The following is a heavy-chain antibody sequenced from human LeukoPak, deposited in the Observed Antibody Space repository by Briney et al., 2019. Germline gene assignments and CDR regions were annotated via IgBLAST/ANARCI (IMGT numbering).Heavy chain of an antibody. Sequence: SETLSLTCTVSGGSISSSSYYWGWIRQPPGKGLEWIGSIYYSGSTYYNPSLKSRVTISVDTSKNQFSLKLSSVTAADTAVYYCARGSTGVRGGDFDYWGQGTLVTVSS. V-gene: IGHV4-39*07. CDR2: IYYSGST. J-gene: IGHJ4*02. CDR3: ARGSTGVRGGDFDY. CDR1: GGSISSSSYY. D-gene: IGHD3-10*01.